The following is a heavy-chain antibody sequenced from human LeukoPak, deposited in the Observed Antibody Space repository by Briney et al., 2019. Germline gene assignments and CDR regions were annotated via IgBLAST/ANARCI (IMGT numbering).Heavy chain of an antibody. CDR1: GDSISIYY. CDR2: IDHTGST. D-gene: IGHD2-21*02. Sequence: SETLSLTCSVSGDSISIYYWSWIRQPPGKGLEWIGYIDHTGSTNYNPSLNSRVTISRDTAKNHFSLRLSTVTAADTAVYYCARLVTSLGEFDYWGQGTLVTVSS. CDR3: ARLVTSLGEFDY. J-gene: IGHJ4*02. V-gene: IGHV4-59*01.